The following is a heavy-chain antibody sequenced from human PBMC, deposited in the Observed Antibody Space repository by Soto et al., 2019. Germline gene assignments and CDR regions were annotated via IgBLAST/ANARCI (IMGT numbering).Heavy chain of an antibody. V-gene: IGHV1-69*01. CDR2: IIPKFGTT. CDR3: ARASGRGWYNWFDP. D-gene: IGHD6-19*01. J-gene: IGHJ5*02. CDR1: GDTFSNVG. Sequence: QVQLVQSGAEVKKPGSSVKVSCKASGDTFSNVGVSWVRQAPGQGLEYMGGIIPKFGTTNYAQKFRARVTITADESTSTAYMELNSLRSEDTAVYYCARASGRGWYNWFDPWGQGTLVTVSS.